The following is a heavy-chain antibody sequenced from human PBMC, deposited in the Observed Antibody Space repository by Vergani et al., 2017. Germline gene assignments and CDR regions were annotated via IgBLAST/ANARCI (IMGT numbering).Heavy chain of an antibody. CDR1: GFIFSDYY. CDR2: ISDGGETK. CDR3: GRXQSPASLMDKPIDI. D-gene: IGHD2-2*01. V-gene: IGHV3-11*01. Sequence: QVHLLSSVGGLFCPGGSLRLSCAASGFIFSDYYMSWIRQTPGKGLEWLAHISDGGETKMYAESLKGLFTVSRDNTKNLLILQMKTLKVDDTATYYCGRXQSPASLMDKPIDIWGQGTLVTVSS. J-gene: IGHJ5*02.